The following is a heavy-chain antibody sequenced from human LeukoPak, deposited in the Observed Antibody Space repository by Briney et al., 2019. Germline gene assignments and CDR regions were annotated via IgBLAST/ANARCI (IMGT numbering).Heavy chain of an antibody. D-gene: IGHD2-2*01. V-gene: IGHV5-51*01. Sequence: ASVKVSCKASGYTFTSYWIGWVRQMPGKGLEWMGIIYPGDSDTRYSPSFQGQVTISADKSISTAYLQWSSLKASDTAMYYCARPVPAATTYYFDYWGQGTLVTVSS. CDR2: IYPGDSDT. CDR3: ARPVPAATTYYFDY. J-gene: IGHJ4*02. CDR1: GYTFTSYW.